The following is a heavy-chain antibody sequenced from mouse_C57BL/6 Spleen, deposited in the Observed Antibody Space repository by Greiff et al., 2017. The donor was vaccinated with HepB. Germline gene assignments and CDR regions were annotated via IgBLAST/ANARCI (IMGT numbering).Heavy chain of an antibody. CDR1: GFTFSDYG. D-gene: IGHD2-4*01. Sequence: EVKVEEPGGGLVKPGGSLKLSCEASGFTFSDYGMHWVRQAPEKGLEWVAYISSGSSTIYYADTVKGRFTISRDNAKNTLFLQMTSLRSEDTAMYYWARPTMITTVQYYYAMDYWGQGTSVTVSS. CDR2: ISSGSSTI. V-gene: IGHV5-17*01. CDR3: ARPTMITTVQYYYAMDY. J-gene: IGHJ4*01.